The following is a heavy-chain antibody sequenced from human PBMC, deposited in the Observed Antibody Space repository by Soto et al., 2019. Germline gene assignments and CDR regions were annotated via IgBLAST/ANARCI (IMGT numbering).Heavy chain of an antibody. CDR1: GYTFTSYD. Sequence: QVQLVQSGAEVKKPGASVKVSCKASGYTFTSYDINWVRQATGQGLEWMGWMNPNSGNTGYAQKFQGRVTMTRNTSISTAYMELSSLRSEDTAVYYCGKVTPRLRFWIYYCYGMDVGGQGTTVTVSS. CDR3: GKVTPRLRFWIYYCYGMDV. D-gene: IGHD3-3*01. CDR2: MNPNSGNT. V-gene: IGHV1-8*01. J-gene: IGHJ6*02.